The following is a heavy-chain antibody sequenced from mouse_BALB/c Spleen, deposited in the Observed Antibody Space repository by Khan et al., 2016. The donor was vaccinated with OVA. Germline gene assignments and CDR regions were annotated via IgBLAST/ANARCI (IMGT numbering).Heavy chain of an antibody. D-gene: IGHD2-1*01. J-gene: IGHJ1*01. Sequence: EVELVESGGGLVRPGGSLKLSCAASGFSFTSYTMSWVRQTPEKRLEWVATISRGSTYTYYPDSVKGRFTISRDNAKNTLYLQMSSLKSEDTAMYYCTRDGNYAHWYFDVCGAGTTVTVSS. CDR1: GFSFTSYT. CDR3: TRDGNYAHWYFDV. V-gene: IGHV5-6-4*01. CDR2: ISRGSTYT.